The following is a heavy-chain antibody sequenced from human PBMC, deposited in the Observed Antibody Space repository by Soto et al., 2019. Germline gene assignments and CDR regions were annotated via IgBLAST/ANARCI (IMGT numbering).Heavy chain of an antibody. D-gene: IGHD2-2*01. Sequence: EVHLLESGGNLVQPGGSLRLSCAASGFSFSSYAMSWVRQAPGKGLEWVSTFGNTGGSTYYADSVKGRFTISRDNSENTLYLQMNSLRAEDTAFYYCAKDRLSGCSSTGCHLFDCWGQGTLVTVSS. V-gene: IGHV3-23*01. CDR1: GFSFSSYA. CDR2: FGNTGGST. J-gene: IGHJ4*02. CDR3: AKDRLSGCSSTGCHLFDC.